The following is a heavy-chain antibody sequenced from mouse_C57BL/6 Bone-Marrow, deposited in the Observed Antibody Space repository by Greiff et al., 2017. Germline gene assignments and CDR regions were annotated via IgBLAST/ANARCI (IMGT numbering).Heavy chain of an antibody. Sequence: QVQLQQPGAELVRPGTSVKLSCKASGYTFTSYWMHWVKQRPGQGLEWIGVIDPSDSYTNYNQKFKGKATLTVDTSSSTAYMQLRSLTSEDSAVYCCARFHYFDYWGQGTTLTVSS. V-gene: IGHV1-59*01. CDR1: GYTFTSYW. J-gene: IGHJ2*01. CDR2: IDPSDSYT. CDR3: ARFHYFDY.